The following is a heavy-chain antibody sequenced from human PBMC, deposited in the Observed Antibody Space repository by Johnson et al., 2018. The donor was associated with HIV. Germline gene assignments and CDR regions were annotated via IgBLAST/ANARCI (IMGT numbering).Heavy chain of an antibody. CDR3: ASAYTYGAFDI. D-gene: IGHD5-18*01. CDR1: GFTFSSYA. V-gene: IGHV3-30*14. CDR2: IHSGGTT. Sequence: QVQLVESGGGVVQPGRSLRLSCAASGFTFSSYAMHWVRQAPGKGLEWVAVIHSGGTTYHADSVKGRFIISRDNSKSTLYLQMNSLRAEDTAVYYCASAYTYGAFDIWGQGTMVTISS. J-gene: IGHJ3*02.